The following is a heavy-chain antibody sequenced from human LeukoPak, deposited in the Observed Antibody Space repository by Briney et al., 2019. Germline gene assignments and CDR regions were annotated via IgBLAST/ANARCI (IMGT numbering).Heavy chain of an antibody. D-gene: IGHD3-10*01. CDR3: ARDGSGRVPEMSAPDY. CDR2: IRSSSRTI. J-gene: IGHJ4*02. Sequence: GGSLRLSCAASGFTFSSYAMSWVRQAPGKGLEGVSYIRSSSRTIYYADSVKGRFTISRDNAKNSLFLQMNSLRAEDTAVYYCARDGSGRVPEMSAPDYWGQGTLVTVSS. V-gene: IGHV3-48*01. CDR1: GFTFSSYA.